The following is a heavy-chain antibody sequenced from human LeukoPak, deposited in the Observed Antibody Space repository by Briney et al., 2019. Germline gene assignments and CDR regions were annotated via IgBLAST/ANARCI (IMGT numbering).Heavy chain of an antibody. V-gene: IGHV4-39*07. CDR3: ARGSIAAPRY. CDR1: GGSISSGGYY. Sequence: SETLSLTCTVSGGSISSGGYYWSWIRQPPGKGLEWIGEINHSGSTNYNPSLKSRVTISVDTSKNQFSLKLSSVTAADTAVYYCARGSIAAPRYWGQGTLVTVSS. CDR2: INHSGST. D-gene: IGHD6-6*01. J-gene: IGHJ4*02.